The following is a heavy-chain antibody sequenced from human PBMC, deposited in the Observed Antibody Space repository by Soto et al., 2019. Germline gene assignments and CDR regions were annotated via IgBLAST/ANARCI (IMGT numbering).Heavy chain of an antibody. V-gene: IGHV3-30*19. J-gene: IGHJ4*02. Sequence: QVQLVESGGGVVQPGRSLRLSCAASGFTYTTYTMHWVRQAPGKGLEWVAVISYDGNNKFYADSVKGRFTISRDSTKQTLYLQMTSLRPDDTAMYYCARDGDTATEYTWNYGTSFDYWGQGDLVTVSS. CDR2: ISYDGNNK. CDR1: GFTYTTYT. D-gene: IGHD1-7*01. CDR3: ARDGDTATEYTWNYGTSFDY.